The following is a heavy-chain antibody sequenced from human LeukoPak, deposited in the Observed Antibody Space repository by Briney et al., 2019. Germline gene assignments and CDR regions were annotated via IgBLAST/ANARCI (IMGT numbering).Heavy chain of an antibody. V-gene: IGHV3-53*01. CDR2: IYSGGST. CDR1: GFTVSSNY. J-gene: IGHJ6*02. D-gene: IGHD4-17*01. CDR3: ARETVTVDYYYGMDV. Sequence: GGSLRLSCAASGFTVSSNYMSWVRQAPGKGLVWVSVIYSGGSTYYADSVKGRFTISRDNSKNTLYLQMNSLRAEDTAVYYCARETVTVDYYYGMDVWGQGTTVTVSS.